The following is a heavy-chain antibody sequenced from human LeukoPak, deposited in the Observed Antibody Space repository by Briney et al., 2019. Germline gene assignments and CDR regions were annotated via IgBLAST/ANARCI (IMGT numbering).Heavy chain of an antibody. J-gene: IGHJ5*02. CDR3: GRRAMPNLYSWFGP. CDR1: GYRFTDYD. D-gene: IGHD3-16*02. Sequence: GASVTVSCRTSGYRFTDYDMHWVRQDPGQGLAWMGRISPNYGGTNYAEKFHGRVTMTTDTSISTAYMELSRLRSDDTAIYYCGRRAMPNLYSWFGPWGQGTLVTVSS. V-gene: IGHV1-2*06. CDR2: ISPNYGGT.